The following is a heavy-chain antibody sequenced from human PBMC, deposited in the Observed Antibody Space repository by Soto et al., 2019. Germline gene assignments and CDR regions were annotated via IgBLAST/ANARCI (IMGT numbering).Heavy chain of an antibody. V-gene: IGHV3-48*02. CDR1: GFTFSSYS. Sequence: TGGSLRLSCAASGFTFSSYSMNWVRQAPGKGLEWVSYISSSSSTIYYADSVKGRFTISRDNAKNSLYLQMNSLRDEDTAVYYCARDVLVPGGDCSGGSCYSYGDPWGQGTLVTSPQ. CDR3: ARDVLVPGGDCSGGSCYSYGDP. J-gene: IGHJ5*02. D-gene: IGHD2-15*01. CDR2: ISSSSSTI.